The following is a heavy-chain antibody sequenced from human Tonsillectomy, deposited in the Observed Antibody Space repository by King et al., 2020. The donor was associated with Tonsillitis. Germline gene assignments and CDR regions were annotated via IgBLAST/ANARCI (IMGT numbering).Heavy chain of an antibody. CDR3: ARSTSRGYYGEFHY. CDR1: GDSISSYF. J-gene: IGHJ4*02. D-gene: IGHD3-22*01. Sequence: VQLQESGPGLVKPSETLSLTCTVSGDSISSYFWSWVRQPPGKGLEWIGYISYSGTTNTNPSLKSRVPISIDTSKNPFSLRLSSMTTADTAGYYCARSTSRGYYGEFHYWGQGTLATVSS. V-gene: IGHV4-59*01. CDR2: ISYSGTT.